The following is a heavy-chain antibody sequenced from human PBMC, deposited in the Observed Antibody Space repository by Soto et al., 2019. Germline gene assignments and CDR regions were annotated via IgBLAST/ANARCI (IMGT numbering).Heavy chain of an antibody. Sequence: PSETLSLTCTVSGGSISSSSYYWGWIRQPPGKGLEWIGSIYYSGSTYYNPSLKSRVTISVDTSKNQFSLKLSSVTAADTAVYYCARRGRGWFDYWGQGTLVTVSS. J-gene: IGHJ4*02. D-gene: IGHD3-22*01. V-gene: IGHV4-39*01. CDR1: GGSISSSSYY. CDR3: ARRGRGWFDY. CDR2: IYYSGST.